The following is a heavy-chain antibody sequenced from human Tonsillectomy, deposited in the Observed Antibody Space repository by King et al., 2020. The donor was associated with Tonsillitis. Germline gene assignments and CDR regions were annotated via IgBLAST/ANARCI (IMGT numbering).Heavy chain of an antibody. D-gene: IGHD3-16*02. CDR1: DESFSSYY. J-gene: IGHJ5*02. CDR3: ARRITFAGLIVSDCFDP. CDR2: VNYSGST. V-gene: IGHV4-34*01. Sequence: VQLQQWGAGLLKPSETLSLTCAVYDESFSSYYWSWIRQSPGKGLEWIGEVNYSGSTNYNPSLKSRVTISVDTSKSQFSLKLSSVTAADTAVYYCARRITFAGLIVSDCFDPWGQGTLVTVSS.